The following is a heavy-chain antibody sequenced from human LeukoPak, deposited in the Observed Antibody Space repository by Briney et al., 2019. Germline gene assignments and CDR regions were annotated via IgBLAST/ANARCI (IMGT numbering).Heavy chain of an antibody. V-gene: IGHV1-18*01. D-gene: IGHD3-3*01. CDR1: GYTFSSYG. Sequence: ASVKVSCKASGYTFSSYGISWVRQAPGQGLEWMGWISAYNGNTNYAQNLQGRVTMTTDTSTSTAYMEVRSLRSDDTAVYYCARVNKYHFLSPFEYLDQGTPVT. J-gene: IGHJ4*02. CDR2: ISAYNGNT. CDR3: ARVNKYHFLSPFEY.